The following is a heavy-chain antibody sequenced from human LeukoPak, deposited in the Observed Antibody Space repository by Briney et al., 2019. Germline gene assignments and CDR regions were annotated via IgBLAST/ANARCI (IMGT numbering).Heavy chain of an antibody. CDR3: AREDSSGYYKSQFDY. D-gene: IGHD3-22*01. CDR1: GFTFSSYA. J-gene: IGHJ4*02. V-gene: IGHV3-30-3*01. Sequence: QTGGSLRLFCAASGFTFSSYAMHWLRQAPGKGLEWVAVISYDGSNKYYADSVKGRFTISRDNSKNTLYLQMNGLRAEDAAVYYCAREDSSGYYKSQFDYWGQGTLVTVSS. CDR2: ISYDGSNK.